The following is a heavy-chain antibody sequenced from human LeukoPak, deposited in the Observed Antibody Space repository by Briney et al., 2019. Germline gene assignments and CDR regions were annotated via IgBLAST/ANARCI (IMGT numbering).Heavy chain of an antibody. Sequence: GGSLRLSCAASGFTFSTYEMNWVRQAPGKGLEWVSYISNSGSTIYYADSVKGRFTISRDNAKNSLYLQMSSLRAEDTALYNCARGTWFDPWGQGTLVTVSS. CDR1: GFTFSTYE. J-gene: IGHJ5*02. CDR3: ARGTWFDP. V-gene: IGHV3-48*03. CDR2: ISNSGSTI.